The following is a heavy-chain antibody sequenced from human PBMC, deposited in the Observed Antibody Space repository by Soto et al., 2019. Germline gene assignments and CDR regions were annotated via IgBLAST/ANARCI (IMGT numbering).Heavy chain of an antibody. CDR2: TRNKANSYTT. J-gene: IGHJ6*02. CDR1: GFTFSDHY. CDR3: ARGATARTNYYYGLDA. V-gene: IGHV3-72*01. D-gene: IGHD1-1*01. Sequence: GGSLRLSCAASGFTFSDHYMDWVRQAPGKGPEWVGRTRNKANSYTTEYAASVKGRFTISRDDSKNSLYLQMNSLKTEDTAVYYCARGATARTNYYYGLDAWGQGTTVTVSS.